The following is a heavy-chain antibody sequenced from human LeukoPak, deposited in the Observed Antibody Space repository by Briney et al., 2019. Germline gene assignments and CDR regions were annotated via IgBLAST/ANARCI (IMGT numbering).Heavy chain of an antibody. Sequence: GGSLRLSCAASGFTFSNAWMNWVRQAPGKGLEWVGRIKSKTDGGTTDYAAPVKGRFTISRDDSKNTLYLQMNSLKTEDTAVYFLFTNPIRGGVRFAPPPPPSQFDYWGQGALVTVSS. CDR2: IKSKTDGGTT. J-gene: IGHJ4*02. V-gene: IGHV3-15*01. CDR3: FTNPIRGGVRFAPPPPPSQFDY. D-gene: IGHD2-8*02. CDR1: GFTFSNAW.